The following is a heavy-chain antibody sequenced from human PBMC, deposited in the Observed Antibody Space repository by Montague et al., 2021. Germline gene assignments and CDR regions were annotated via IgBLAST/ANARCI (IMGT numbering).Heavy chain of an antibody. D-gene: IGHD3-10*01. J-gene: IGHJ5*02. CDR1: SGSIFHAH. V-gene: IGHV4-59*08. CDR3: AEQDYFVSGTSYKGFDP. CDR2: MFYGGAT. Sequence: SETLSLTCTVSSGSIFHAHWSWVRQPPGKGLEWLGSMFYGGATSNNPPLKSRVTMSIDTSTNQFSLKLSFVTAADTAVYYCAEQDYFVSGTSYKGFDPWGQGILVTVSS.